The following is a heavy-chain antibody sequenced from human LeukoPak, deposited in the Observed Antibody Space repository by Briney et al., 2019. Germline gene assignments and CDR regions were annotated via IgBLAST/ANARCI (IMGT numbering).Heavy chain of an antibody. CDR3: ATYYYDSSGYYGFDY. V-gene: IGHV3-48*04. D-gene: IGHD3-22*01. CDR2: ISSSSSTI. CDR1: GFTFSTYS. Sequence: GGSLRLSCAASGFTFSTYSMNWVRQAPGKGLEWVSYISSSSSTIYYADSVKGRFTISRDNAKNSLYLQMNSLRAEDTAVYYCATYYYDSSGYYGFDYWGQGTLVTVSS. J-gene: IGHJ4*02.